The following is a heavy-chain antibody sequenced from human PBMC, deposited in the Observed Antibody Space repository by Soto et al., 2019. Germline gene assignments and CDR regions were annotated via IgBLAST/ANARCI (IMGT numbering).Heavy chain of an antibody. CDR3: ASSHPGSDYYGMDV. V-gene: IGHV3-74*03. CDR2: SKSDGSRT. J-gene: IGHJ6*02. Sequence: PGGSLRLSCAASGFTFSSYWMHWVRQAPGKGLVWVSRSKSDGSRTTYADSVKGRFTISRDNAKNTLYLQMNSLRAEDTAMNYCASSHPGSDYYGMDVWGRGTTVTVSS. CDR1: GFTFSSYW.